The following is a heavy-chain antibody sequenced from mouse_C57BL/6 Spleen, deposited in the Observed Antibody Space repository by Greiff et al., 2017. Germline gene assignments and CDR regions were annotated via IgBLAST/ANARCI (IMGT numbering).Heavy chain of an antibody. CDR2: IYPGSGST. Sequence: VQLQESGAELVKPGASVKMSCKASGYTFTSYWITWVKQRPGQGLEWIGDIYPGSGSTNYNEKFKSKATLTVDTSSSTAYMQLSSLTSEDSAVYYCARGLYGSSYWYFDVWGTGTTVTVSS. D-gene: IGHD1-1*01. J-gene: IGHJ1*03. CDR1: GYTFTSYW. V-gene: IGHV1-55*01. CDR3: ARGLYGSSYWYFDV.